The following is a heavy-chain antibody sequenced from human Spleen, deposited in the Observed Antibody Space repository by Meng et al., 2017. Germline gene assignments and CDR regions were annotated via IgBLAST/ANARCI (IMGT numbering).Heavy chain of an antibody. CDR2: TYYGSKWSH. CDR3: ARGFAPVAPGAFDY. Sequence: QVHLQQSVPGLVKLSQTLSLTCAIPGDSVSSNRAAWNWIRQSPSRGLEWLGRTYYGSKWSHDYAVSVKSRITINADTSKNQFSLQLNSVTPGDTAVYYCARGFAPVAPGAFDYWGQGALVTVSS. D-gene: IGHD2-2*01. CDR1: GDSVSSNRAA. V-gene: IGHV6-1*01. J-gene: IGHJ4*02.